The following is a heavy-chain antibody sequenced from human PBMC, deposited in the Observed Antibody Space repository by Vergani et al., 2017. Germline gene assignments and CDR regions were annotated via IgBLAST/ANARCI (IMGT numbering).Heavy chain of an antibody. J-gene: IGHJ2*01. CDR2: IYPDDSDT. CDR3: ARRPLLCSGIPNCYRGNWFFDL. CDR1: GYNFPNYW. D-gene: IGHD2-2*02. V-gene: IGHV5-51*06. Sequence: EVQLVQSGAELKKPGESLKISCQGSGYNFPNYWIGWVRQMPGKGLEWMGSIYPDDSDTRYSPSFQGQVTISGDKSITTAYLQWNSLRASDTALYYCARRPLLCSGIPNCYRGNWFFDLWGRGTLVTVSS.